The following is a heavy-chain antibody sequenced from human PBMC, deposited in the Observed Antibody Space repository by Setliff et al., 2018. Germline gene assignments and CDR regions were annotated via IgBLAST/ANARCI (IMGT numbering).Heavy chain of an antibody. J-gene: IGHJ6*03. CDR1: GGSISSYY. CDR3: ARLHYGYAWGSYRTSDYYYYYYMDV. Sequence: PSETLSLTCTVSGGSISSYYWSWIRQPAGKGLEWIGRIYTSGSTNYNPSLKSRITMSIDTSKNQFSLKLSSVTAADTAVYYCARLHYGYAWGSYRTSDYYYYYYMDVWGKGTTVTVSS. V-gene: IGHV4-4*07. D-gene: IGHD3-16*02. CDR2: IYTSGST.